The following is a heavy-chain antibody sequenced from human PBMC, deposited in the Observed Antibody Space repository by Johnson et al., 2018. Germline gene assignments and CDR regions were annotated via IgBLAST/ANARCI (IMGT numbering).Heavy chain of an antibody. CDR3: ARDVPDSSGYSCQH. CDR1: GFTFSSYG. J-gene: IGHJ1*01. D-gene: IGHD3-22*01. Sequence: EVQLVESGGGLVQPGGSLRLSCAASGFTFSSYGMNWVRQAPGKGLEWVSSISSSSSYIYYADSVKGRFTISRDNAKNSLYLQMNSLRAEDTAVYYCARDVPDSSGYSCQHWGQGTLVTVSS. CDR2: ISSSSSYI. V-gene: IGHV3-21*01.